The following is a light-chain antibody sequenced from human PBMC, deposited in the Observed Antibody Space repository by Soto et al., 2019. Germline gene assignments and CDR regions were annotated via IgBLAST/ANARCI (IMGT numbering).Light chain of an antibody. V-gene: IGKV1-5*01. CDR2: DVS. Sequence: DIQMTQSPSTLSASVGDRVTITCRASQTLRTWLAWYQQKPGKAPKLLIYDVSILQSGVPSRFSGSGSGTEFNLTISSLQPDDFATYYCQQYNGYPLTFGGGTKVDFK. CDR1: QTLRTW. CDR3: QQYNGYPLT. J-gene: IGKJ4*01.